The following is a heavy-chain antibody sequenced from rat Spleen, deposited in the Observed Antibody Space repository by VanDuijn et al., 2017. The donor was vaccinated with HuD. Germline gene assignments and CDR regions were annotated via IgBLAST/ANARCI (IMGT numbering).Heavy chain of an antibody. CDR2: ISNGGGKT. V-gene: IGHV5-25*01. Sequence: EVQLVESGGGLVQPGRSIKLSCAASGFTFSNYYMAWVRQSPTKGLEWVASISNGGGKTYYRDSVQGRFTISRDNAKSTLYLQMDSLRSEDTATYYCATDPVGAWYFDYWGQGVMVTVSS. CDR3: ATDPVGAWYFDY. D-gene: IGHD5-1*01. J-gene: IGHJ2*01. CDR1: GFTFSNYY.